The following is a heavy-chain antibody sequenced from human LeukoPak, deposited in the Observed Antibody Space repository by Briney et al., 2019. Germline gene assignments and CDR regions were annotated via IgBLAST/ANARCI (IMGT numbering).Heavy chain of an antibody. CDR3: AKDAVGATAYYFDY. V-gene: IGHV3-23*01. CDR1: GFTFSTYA. D-gene: IGHD1-26*01. J-gene: IGHJ4*02. Sequence: GGSLRLSCAASGFTFSTYAMSWARQAPGKGLEWVSAISSSGDTYYAGSVKGRFTISRDNSKNTLYMQINSPRADDTAVYYCAKDAVGATAYYFDYWGQGILVTVSS. CDR2: ISSSGDT.